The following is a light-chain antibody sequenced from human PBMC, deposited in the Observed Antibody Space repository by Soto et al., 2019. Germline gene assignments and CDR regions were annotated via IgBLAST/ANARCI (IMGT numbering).Light chain of an antibody. CDR3: QQYSNWPRT. Sequence: EIVMTQSPGTLSLSPGERATLSCRASQSLSDYLVCYQHTPGQPPKLLIYTASTWATGIPARFSGSGSGTEFTFTISSLQSEDFAVYYCQQYSNWPRTFGQGTKVDIK. CDR2: TAS. J-gene: IGKJ1*01. CDR1: QSLSDY. V-gene: IGKV3-15*01.